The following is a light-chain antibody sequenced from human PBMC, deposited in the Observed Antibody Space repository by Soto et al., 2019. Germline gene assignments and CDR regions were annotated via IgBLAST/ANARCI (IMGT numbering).Light chain of an antibody. J-gene: IGKJ1*01. CDR1: QSISNW. CDR3: LQHNSGPRT. Sequence: DIHMTQSPSTLPASVVDRVTITCRASQSISNWLAWYQQKPGTAPKVLIYHASNLQSGVPSRFSGSGSGTEFTLTISSLQPEDFATYYCLQHNSGPRTFGQGTKVDIK. V-gene: IGKV1-5*01. CDR2: HAS.